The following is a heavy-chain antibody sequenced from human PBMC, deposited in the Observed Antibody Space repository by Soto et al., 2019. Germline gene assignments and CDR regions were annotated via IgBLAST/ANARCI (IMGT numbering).Heavy chain of an antibody. CDR3: AKGGSAALIAPSGRDNWFDP. CDR1: GFAFDDYV. D-gene: IGHD6-13*01. CDR2: ITWNGGTI. Sequence: SLRLSCAASGFAFDDYVMPWVRQPPGRGLEWVSGITWNGGTIRYVDSVKGRFTISRDNAENSLYLQMNSLRPEDTAVYYCAKGGSAALIAPSGRDNWFDPWGQGTQVTVSS. V-gene: IGHV3-9*01. J-gene: IGHJ5*02.